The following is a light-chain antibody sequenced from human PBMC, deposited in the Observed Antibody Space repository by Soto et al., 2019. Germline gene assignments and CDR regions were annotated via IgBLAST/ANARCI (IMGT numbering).Light chain of an antibody. CDR2: TAS. CDR3: QQYDNGPLT. J-gene: IGKJ4*01. CDR1: QDIQSS. V-gene: IGKV1-27*01. Sequence: DVQMTQSPSSLSASIGDRVSITCRASQDIQSSLAWYQKRPGKPPKLLIFTASRSEAGVPSRLSGSGSGTDFTLTITNLQPEDLATYYCQQYDNGPLTFGGGTEVE.